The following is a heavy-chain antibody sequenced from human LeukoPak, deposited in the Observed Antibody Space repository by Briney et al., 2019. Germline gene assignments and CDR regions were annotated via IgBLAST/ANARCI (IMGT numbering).Heavy chain of an antibody. J-gene: IGHJ4*02. CDR3: ARDLISYMGTFDY. D-gene: IGHD2-2*02. CDR2: ISGSGGSR. V-gene: IGHV3-23*01. CDR1: GFTFSSYA. Sequence: GGSLRLSCAVSGFTFSSYAMNWVRQAPGKGLEWVSGISGSGGSRFYADSVKGRFTISRDNAKNSLYLQMNSLRAEDTAVYYCARDLISYMGTFDYWGQGTLVTVSS.